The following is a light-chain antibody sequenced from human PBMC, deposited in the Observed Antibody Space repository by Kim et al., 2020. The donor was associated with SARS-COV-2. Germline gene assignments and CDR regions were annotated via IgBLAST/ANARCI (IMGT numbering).Light chain of an antibody. CDR2: GAS. CDR3: QQYGSSPPVT. CDR1: QSVSSSY. J-gene: IGKJ5*01. Sequence: AWERATRSCRASQSVSSSYLAGYQQKPGQAPRLLIYGASSRATGIPDRFSGSGSGTDFTLTISRLEPEDFAVYYCQQYGSSPPVTFGQGTRLEIK. V-gene: IGKV3-20*01.